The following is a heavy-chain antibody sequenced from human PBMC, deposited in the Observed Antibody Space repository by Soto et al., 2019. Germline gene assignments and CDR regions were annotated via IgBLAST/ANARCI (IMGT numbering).Heavy chain of an antibody. J-gene: IGHJ4*02. CDR3: ARAVGPFDY. CDR2: IWYDGSHK. Sequence: QVQLVESGGGVVQPGRSLRLSCVASGFTFSTYGMHWVRQAPGTGLEWVAVIWYDGSHKDYADSVKGRFTISRDNSKNTLYLQMNSLRVEDTGVYYCARAVGPFDYWGQGTLVAVSS. V-gene: IGHV3-33*01. D-gene: IGHD1-26*01. CDR1: GFTFSTYG.